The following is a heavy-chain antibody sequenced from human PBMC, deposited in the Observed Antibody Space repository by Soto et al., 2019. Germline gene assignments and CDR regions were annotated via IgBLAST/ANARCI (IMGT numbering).Heavy chain of an antibody. V-gene: IGHV3-11*01. CDR3: ARAFPGITMVRGYYYYYYMDV. CDR1: GFTFSDYY. Sequence: GGSLRLSCAASGFTFSDYYMSWIRQAPGKGLEWVSYISSSGSTIYYADSVKGRFTISRDNAKNSLYLQMNSLRAEDTAVYYCARAFPGITMVRGYYYYYYMDVWGKGTTVTVSS. CDR2: ISSSGSTI. D-gene: IGHD3-10*01. J-gene: IGHJ6*03.